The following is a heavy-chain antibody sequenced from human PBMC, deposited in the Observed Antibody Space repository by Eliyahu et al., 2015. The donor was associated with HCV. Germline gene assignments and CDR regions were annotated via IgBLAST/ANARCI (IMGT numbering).Heavy chain of an antibody. V-gene: IGHV1-2*02. Sequence: QVQLVQSGAXVKKPGASVKVXCKAXGYTFTGYYMHWVRQAPGQGLEWMGWINPNSGGTNYAQKFQGRVTMTRDTSISTAYMELSRLRSDDTAVYYCANLRGLGVGFDFHWGQGTLVTVSS. D-gene: IGHD3-3*01. CDR2: INPNSGGT. CDR3: ANLRGLGVGFDFH. J-gene: IGHJ4*02. CDR1: GYTFTGYY.